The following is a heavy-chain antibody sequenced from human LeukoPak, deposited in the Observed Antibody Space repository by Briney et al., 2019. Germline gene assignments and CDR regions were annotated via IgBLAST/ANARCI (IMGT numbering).Heavy chain of an antibody. CDR2: IYDSGST. D-gene: IGHD3-22*01. V-gene: IGHV4-59*01. CDR1: GGSISSYY. Sequence: SETLSLTCTVSGGSISSYYWSWIRQPPGKGLEWIGNIYDSGSTNYNPSLKSRVTISVDTSKNQCSLKLSSVTAADTAVYYCARQGISGSSLSYFDYWGQGTLVNVSS. J-gene: IGHJ4*02. CDR3: ARQGISGSSLSYFDY.